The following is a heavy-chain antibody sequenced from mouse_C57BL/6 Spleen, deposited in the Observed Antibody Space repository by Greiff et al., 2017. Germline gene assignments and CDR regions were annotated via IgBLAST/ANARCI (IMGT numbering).Heavy chain of an antibody. D-gene: IGHD1-1*01. V-gene: IGHV1-69*01. Sequence: QVQLQQPGAELVMPGASVKLSCKASGYTFPSYWMHWVKQRPGQGLEWIGEIDPSDSYTNYNQKFKGKSTLTVDKSSSTAYMQISSLTSEDSAVYYCARPHYYGSSLYWYFDVWGTGTTVTVSS. CDR3: ARPHYYGSSLYWYFDV. CDR2: IDPSDSYT. CDR1: GYTFPSYW. J-gene: IGHJ1*03.